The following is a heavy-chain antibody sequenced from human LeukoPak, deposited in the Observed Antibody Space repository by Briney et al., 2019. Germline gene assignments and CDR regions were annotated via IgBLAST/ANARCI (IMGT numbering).Heavy chain of an antibody. CDR1: GFTFSDHR. V-gene: IGHV3-48*04. CDR3: AFGGGTTGLFDY. D-gene: IGHD1-1*01. CDR2: IASSSSTI. Sequence: GGSLRLSCAASGFTFSDHRMSWVRQAPGKGLEGISYIASSSSTIYYTDSVKGRFTISRDNAKNSLYLQMNSLRAEDTAVYYCAFGGGTTGLFDYWGQGTLVTVSS. J-gene: IGHJ4*02.